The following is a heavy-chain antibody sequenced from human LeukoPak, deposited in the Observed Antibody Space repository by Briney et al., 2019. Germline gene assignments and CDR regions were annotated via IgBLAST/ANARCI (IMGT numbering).Heavy chain of an antibody. J-gene: IGHJ4*02. V-gene: IGHV3-30*14. CDR3: ARTGGGYCSGGSCLRTGWFDY. CDR2: ISYDGSNK. Sequence: QPGGSLRLSCAASGFTFSSYWMHWVRQAPGKGLEWVAVISYDGSNKYYADSVKGRFTISRDNSKNTLYLQMNSLRAEDTAVYYCARTGGGYCSGGSCLRTGWFDYWGQGTLVTVSS. D-gene: IGHD2-15*01. CDR1: GFTFSSYW.